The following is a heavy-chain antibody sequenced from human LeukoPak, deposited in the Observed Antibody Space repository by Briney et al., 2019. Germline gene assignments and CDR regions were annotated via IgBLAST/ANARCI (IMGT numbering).Heavy chain of an antibody. J-gene: IGHJ4*02. CDR3: ARRWLQLGYFDY. CDR2: IYYSGST. CDR1: GGSISSSSYS. Sequence: SETLSLTCTVSGGSISSSSYSWGWIRQPPGKGLEWIGSIYYSGSTYYNPSLKSRVTISVDTSKNQFSLKLSSVTAADTAVYYCARRWLQLGYFDYWGQGTLVTVSS. V-gene: IGHV4-39*07. D-gene: IGHD5-24*01.